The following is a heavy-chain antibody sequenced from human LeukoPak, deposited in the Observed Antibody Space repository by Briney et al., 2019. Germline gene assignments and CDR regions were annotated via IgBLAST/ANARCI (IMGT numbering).Heavy chain of an antibody. CDR3: ARGQGATVPQVGKNWFDP. J-gene: IGHJ5*02. CDR2: VNESGGT. V-gene: IGHV4-34*01. Sequence: PSETLSLTCTVYIDSFSNYHWNWIRQTPAKGMEWIGEVNESGGTNISPSLRSRVILSVDTSKNQFSLKLISVTVADTAIYYCARGQGATVPQVGKNWFDPWGQGTRVTVSS. CDR1: IDSFSNYH. D-gene: IGHD1-26*01.